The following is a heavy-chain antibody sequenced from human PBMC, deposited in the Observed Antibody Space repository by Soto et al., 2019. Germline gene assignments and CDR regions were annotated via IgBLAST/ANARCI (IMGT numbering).Heavy chain of an antibody. J-gene: IGHJ4*02. V-gene: IGHV3-30-3*01. D-gene: IGHD6-13*01. Sequence: GGSLRLSCAASGFTFSSYAMHWVRQAPGKGLEWVAVISYDGSNKYYADSVKGRFTISRDNSKNTLYLQMNSLRAEDTAVYYCARVGEQLAHGSYFDYWGQGTLVTVSS. CDR1: GFTFSSYA. CDR2: ISYDGSNK. CDR3: ARVGEQLAHGSYFDY.